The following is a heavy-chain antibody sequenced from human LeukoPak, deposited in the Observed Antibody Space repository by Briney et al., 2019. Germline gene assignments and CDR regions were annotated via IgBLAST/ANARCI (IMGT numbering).Heavy chain of an antibody. CDR3: AKGRVVESILDY. CDR1: GFTLSTYS. Sequence: GGSLRLPCAASGFTLSTYSMYWVRQAPGEGLEWVSGIRGSGGITYYADSVKGRFTISGDNSENTLYVQMNSLRVDDTAVYYCAKGRVVESILDYWGQGVLVTVSS. CDR2: IRGSGGIT. D-gene: IGHD3-3*01. J-gene: IGHJ4*02. V-gene: IGHV3-23*01.